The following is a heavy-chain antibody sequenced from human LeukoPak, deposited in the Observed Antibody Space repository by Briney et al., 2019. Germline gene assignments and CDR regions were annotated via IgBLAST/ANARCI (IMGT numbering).Heavy chain of an antibody. V-gene: IGHV4-61*01. D-gene: IGHD3-3*01. Sequence: SETLSLTCTVSGGSVSSGSYYWSWIRQPPGKGLEWIGYIYYSGSTNYNPSLKSRVTISVDTSKNQFSLKLSSVTAAGTAVYYCARNLLEWLLPSDDAFDIWGEGTMVTVSS. CDR1: GGSVSSGSYY. J-gene: IGHJ3*02. CDR3: ARNLLEWLLPSDDAFDI. CDR2: IYYSGST.